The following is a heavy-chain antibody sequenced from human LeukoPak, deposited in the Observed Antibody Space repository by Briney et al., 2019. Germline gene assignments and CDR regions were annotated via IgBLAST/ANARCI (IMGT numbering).Heavy chain of an antibody. CDR2: ISSSSSYI. Sequence: GGSLRLSSAASGFTFSSYSMNWVRQAPGKGLEWVSSISSSSSYIYYADSVKGRFTISRDNAKNSLYLQMNSLRAEDTAVYYCASGNSRKYYFDYWGQGTLVTVSS. J-gene: IGHJ4*02. CDR1: GFTFSSYS. CDR3: ASGNSRKYYFDY. D-gene: IGHD4-23*01. V-gene: IGHV3-21*01.